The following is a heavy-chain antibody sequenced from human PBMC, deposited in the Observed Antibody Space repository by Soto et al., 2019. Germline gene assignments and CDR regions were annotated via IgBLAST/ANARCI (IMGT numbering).Heavy chain of an antibody. J-gene: IGHJ5*02. Sequence: ASVKVSCKASGYTFTSYGISWVRQAPGQGLEWMGWISAYNGNTNYAQKLQGRVTMTTDTSTSTAYMELRSLRSDDTAVYYCARDPPEYIAVAGPEGNWFDPWGQGTLVTVSS. V-gene: IGHV1-18*01. CDR1: GYTFTSYG. CDR2: ISAYNGNT. CDR3: ARDPPEYIAVAGPEGNWFDP. D-gene: IGHD6-19*01.